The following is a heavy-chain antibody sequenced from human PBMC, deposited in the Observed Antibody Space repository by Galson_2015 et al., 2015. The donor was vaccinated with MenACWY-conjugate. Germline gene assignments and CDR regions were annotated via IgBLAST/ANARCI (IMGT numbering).Heavy chain of an antibody. CDR3: ARIRYVPGTRHAEYFQH. J-gene: IGHJ1*01. Sequence: PALVKPTQTLTLTCTFSGFSLSTSGMCVSWIRQSPGKALEWLARLDWDDDKYYSTSLKTRLTISKDTSKNQVVLTMTNMDPVDTATYYCARIRYVPGTRHAEYFQHWGQGTLVTASS. CDR2: LDWDDDK. CDR1: GFSLSTSGMC. V-gene: IGHV2-70*11. D-gene: IGHD1-1*01.